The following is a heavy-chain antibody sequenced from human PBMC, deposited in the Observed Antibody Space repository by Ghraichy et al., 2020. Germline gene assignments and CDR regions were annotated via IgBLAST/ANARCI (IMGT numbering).Heavy chain of an antibody. V-gene: IGHV3-9*01. D-gene: IGHD3-22*01. J-gene: IGHJ4*02. CDR2: ISWNGATI. CDR3: ARDQGDYSDNNGIFDS. CDR1: RFKFDDYA. Sequence: LSLTCAASRFKFDDYAMHWVRQAPGKGLEWVSGISWNGATIYYADSVKGRFTISRDNAKDSLFLQMNSLRAEDTAFYYCARDQGDYSDNNGIFDSWGQGTLVTVSS.